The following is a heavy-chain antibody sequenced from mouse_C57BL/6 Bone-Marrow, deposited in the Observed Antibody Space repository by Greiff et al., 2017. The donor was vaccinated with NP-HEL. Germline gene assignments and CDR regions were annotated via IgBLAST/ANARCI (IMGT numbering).Heavy chain of an antibody. CDR1: GYTFTDYN. CDR2: INPNNGGT. J-gene: IGHJ4*01. V-gene: IGHV1-22*01. D-gene: IGHD1-1*01. CDR3: AREYGSSYVYAMDY. Sequence: EVQLQQSGPELVKPGASVKMSCKASGYTFTDYNMHWVKQSHGKSLEWIGYINPNNGGTSYNQKFKGKATLTVNKSSSTAYMELRSLTSEDSAVYYCAREYGSSYVYAMDYWGQGTSVTVSS.